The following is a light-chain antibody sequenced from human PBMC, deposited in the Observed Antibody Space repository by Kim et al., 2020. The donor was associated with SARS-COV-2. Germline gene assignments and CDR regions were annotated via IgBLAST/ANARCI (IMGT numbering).Light chain of an antibody. CDR3: QAWDSSLWV. CDR1: KLGDKY. Sequence: SVSPGQTATITCSGDKLGDKYACWYQQKPGQSPVVVIYQDNKQPSGIPDRFSGSNSGNTATLTISGTQAMDEADYYCQAWDSSLWVFGGGTQLTVL. CDR2: QDN. J-gene: IGLJ3*02. V-gene: IGLV3-1*01.